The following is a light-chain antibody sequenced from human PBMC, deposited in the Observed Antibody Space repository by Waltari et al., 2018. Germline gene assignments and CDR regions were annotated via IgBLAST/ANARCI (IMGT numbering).Light chain of an antibody. J-gene: IGLJ2*01. Sequence: QSVLTQPPSVPGAPGQRVTISCTGSSSNFGAGYDVHWYQQLPGLAPKLLSYGSKNRPSGVPDRFSGSKAGTSASLAITGLQAEDEADYYCQSYDSSLSGVVFGGGTKLTVL. CDR1: SSNFGAGYD. CDR2: GSK. CDR3: QSYDSSLSGVV. V-gene: IGLV1-40*01.